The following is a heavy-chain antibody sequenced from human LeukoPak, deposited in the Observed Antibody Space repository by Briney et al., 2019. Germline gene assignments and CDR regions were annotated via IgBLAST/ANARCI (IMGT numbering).Heavy chain of an antibody. CDR2: INPNSGGT. J-gene: IGHJ3*02. Sequence: ASVKGSCKASGYTFTGYYMHWVRQAPGQGLEWMGWINPNSGGTNYAQKFQGRVTMTRDTSISTAYMELSRLRSDDTAVYYCARDIKRWDAFDIWGQGTMVTVSS. CDR1: GYTFTGYY. CDR3: ARDIKRWDAFDI. D-gene: IGHD5-24*01. V-gene: IGHV1-2*02.